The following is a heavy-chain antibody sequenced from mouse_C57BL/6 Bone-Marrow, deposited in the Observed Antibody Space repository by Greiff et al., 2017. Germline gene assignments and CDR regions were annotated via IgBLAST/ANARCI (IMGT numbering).Heavy chain of an antibody. CDR2: ISDGGSYT. V-gene: IGHV5-4*01. D-gene: IGHD3-1*01. J-gene: IGHJ3*01. Sequence: EVKLVESGGGLVKPGGSLTLSCAASGFTFSSYAMSWVRQTPEKRLEWVATISDGGSYTYYPDNVKGRFTISRDNATNNLYLHMSHLKSEDTAVYYWARDGLAWFAYKGQGTLVTVSA. CDR1: GFTFSSYA. CDR3: ARDGLAWFAY.